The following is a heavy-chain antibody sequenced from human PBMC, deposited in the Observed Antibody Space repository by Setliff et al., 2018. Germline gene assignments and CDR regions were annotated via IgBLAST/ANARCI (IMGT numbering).Heavy chain of an antibody. V-gene: IGHV3-33*01. CDR1: GFTFSSYG. D-gene: IGHD6-19*01. CDR3: ARGAPYNTGWYGFDP. Sequence: LRLSCAASGFTFSSYGMHWVRQAPGKGLEWVAVIWYDGSNKYYADSVKDRFTISRDDAKNTLFLQMNSLRVEDTAVYYCARGAPYNTGWYGFDPWGQGTLVTVSS. J-gene: IGHJ5*02. CDR2: IWYDGSNK.